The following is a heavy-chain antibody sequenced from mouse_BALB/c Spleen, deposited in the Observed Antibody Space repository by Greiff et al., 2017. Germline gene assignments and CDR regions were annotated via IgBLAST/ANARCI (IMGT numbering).Heavy chain of an antibody. CDR2: IYPSDSYT. CDR3: TRGITSDY. V-gene: IGHV1-69*02. J-gene: IGHJ2*01. Sequence: VQLQQSVAELVRPGASVKLSCKASGYTFTSYWINWVKQRPGQGLEWIGNIYPSDSYTNYNQKFKDKATLTVDKSSSTAYMQLSSPTSEDSAVYYCTRGITSDYWGQGTTLTVSS. D-gene: IGHD1-1*01. CDR1: GYTFTSYW.